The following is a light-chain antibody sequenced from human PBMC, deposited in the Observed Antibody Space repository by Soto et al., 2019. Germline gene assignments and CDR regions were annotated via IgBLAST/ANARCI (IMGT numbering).Light chain of an antibody. Sequence: ETVLTQSPGTLSLSPGERATLSCRAGQSISSGYLAWYQQRPGQAPRLLISGASNRATGIPDRFSGSGSGTDFTLTISRLEPEDFAVYYCQQYGGSPLVTFGGGTKVEIK. CDR2: GAS. CDR3: QQYGGSPLVT. V-gene: IGKV3-20*01. CDR1: QSISSGY. J-gene: IGKJ4*01.